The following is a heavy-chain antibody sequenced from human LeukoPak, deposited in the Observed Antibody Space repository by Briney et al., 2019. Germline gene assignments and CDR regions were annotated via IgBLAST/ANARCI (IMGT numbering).Heavy chain of an antibody. CDR3: AKDQEYYYDSSGYHFPGDY. J-gene: IGHJ4*02. CDR2: IRYDGSNK. D-gene: IGHD3-22*01. CDR1: GFTFSSYG. V-gene: IGHV3-30*02. Sequence: PGGSLRLSCAASGFTFSSYGMHWVRQAPGKGLEWVAFIRYDGSNKYYADSVKGRFTISRDNSKNTLYLQMNSLRAEDTAVYYCAKDQEYYYDSSGYHFPGDYWGQGTLVTVSS.